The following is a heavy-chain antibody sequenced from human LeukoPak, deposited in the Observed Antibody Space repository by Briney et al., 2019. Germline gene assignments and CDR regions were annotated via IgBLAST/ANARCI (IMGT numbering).Heavy chain of an antibody. J-gene: IGHJ4*02. CDR3: AREYSGYDWGHFDF. CDR1: GFTFSDYY. V-gene: IGHV3-11*01. D-gene: IGHD5-12*01. Sequence: GGSLRLSCAASGFTFSDYYMSWIRQAPGKGLEWVSYISSSGSTIYYADSVKGRFTISRDNAKNSLYLQMNSLRSDDTALYYCAREYSGYDWGHFDFWGQGTLVTVSS. CDR2: ISSSGSTI.